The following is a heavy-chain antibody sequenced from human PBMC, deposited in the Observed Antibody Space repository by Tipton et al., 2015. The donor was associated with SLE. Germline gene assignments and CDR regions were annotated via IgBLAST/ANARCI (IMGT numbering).Heavy chain of an antibody. CDR3: ARSYYFGLYYMDV. V-gene: IGHV3-66*02. CDR1: GFTVSSNY. Sequence: SLRLSCAASGFTVSSNYINWVRQAPGKGLEWVSVVYSDGNTYYADSVKGRFTISRDNSKNTMYLQMNSLRVEDTAVHYCARSYYFGLYYMDVWGKGTTVTVSS. D-gene: IGHD2/OR15-2a*01. CDR2: VYSDGNT. J-gene: IGHJ6*03.